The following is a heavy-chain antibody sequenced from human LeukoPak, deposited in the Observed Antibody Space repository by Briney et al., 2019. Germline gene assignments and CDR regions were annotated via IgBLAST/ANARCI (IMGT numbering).Heavy chain of an antibody. J-gene: IGHJ6*03. V-gene: IGHV3-30-3*01. CDR1: GYTFSSYA. D-gene: IGHD3-16*02. CDR3: ARDDASWRPYYMDV. CDR2: ISYDGSNK. Sequence: GGSLRLSCAASGYTFSSYAMHWVRQAPGKGLEWVAVISYDGSNKYYADSVKGRFTISRDNSKNTLYLQMNSLRAEDTAVYYCARDDASWRPYYMDVWGKGTTVTVSS.